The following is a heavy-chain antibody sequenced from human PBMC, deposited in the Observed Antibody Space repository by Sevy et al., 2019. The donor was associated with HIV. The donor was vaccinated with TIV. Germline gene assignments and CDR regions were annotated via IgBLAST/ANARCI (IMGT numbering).Heavy chain of an antibody. CDR2: ISYDGSSK. D-gene: IGHD2-2*01. CDR1: GFTFSSFA. V-gene: IGHV3-30-3*01. Sequence: GGSLRLSCAASGFTFSSFAMHWVRQAPGKGLEWVAVISYDGSSKYYPDSVKGRFTISRDKAKNTLYLQMNSLRPENTVVYFCAILGDDWVSTNCYGMRSLSFDFWGQGTLVTVSS. CDR3: AILGDDWVSTNCYGMRSLSFDF. J-gene: IGHJ4*02.